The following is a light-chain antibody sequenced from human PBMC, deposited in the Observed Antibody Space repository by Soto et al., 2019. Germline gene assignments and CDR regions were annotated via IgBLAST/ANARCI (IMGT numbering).Light chain of an antibody. CDR3: QQYGSSPLT. CDR1: QSVSSS. CDR2: GAS. Sequence: FVVTQSPDTLSLSPGETATLSCRASQSVSSSVAWYQQKPGQAPRLLIYGASSRASDIPDRFSGSGSGTDFTLTISSLEPEDFAVYYCQQYGSSPLTFGGGTKVDIK. V-gene: IGKV3-20*01. J-gene: IGKJ4*01.